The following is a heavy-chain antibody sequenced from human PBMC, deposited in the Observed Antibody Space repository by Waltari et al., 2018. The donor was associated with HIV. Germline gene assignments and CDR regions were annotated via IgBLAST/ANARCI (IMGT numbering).Heavy chain of an antibody. CDR2: ISANNGNT. D-gene: IGHD3-3*01. J-gene: IGHJ4*02. V-gene: IGHV1-18*01. CDR3: ARVGRGDQYDFWSASMTGGGDY. CDR1: GYTFTSSG. Sequence: QVQLVQSGSEVKKPGASVKVSCQPSGYTFTSSGISWVRQAPGQGLDWVGWISANNGNTHFAQKYQDRVTMTTDMSTSTAYMQLRSLRSDDTAVYYCARVGRGDQYDFWSASMTGGGDYWGQGTLVTVSS.